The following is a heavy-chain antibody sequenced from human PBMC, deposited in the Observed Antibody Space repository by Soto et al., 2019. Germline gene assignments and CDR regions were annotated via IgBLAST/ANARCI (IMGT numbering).Heavy chain of an antibody. CDR1: GGSISSGGYY. D-gene: IGHD2-2*01. V-gene: IGHV4-31*03. CDR3: ARGIVVVPAAMETFDP. J-gene: IGHJ5*02. CDR2: IYYSGST. Sequence: SETLSLTCTVSGGSISSGGYYWSWIRQHPGKGLEWIGYIYYSGSTYYNPSLKSRVTISVDTSKSQFSLKLSSVTAADTAVYYCARGIVVVPAAMETFDPWGQGTLVTVSS.